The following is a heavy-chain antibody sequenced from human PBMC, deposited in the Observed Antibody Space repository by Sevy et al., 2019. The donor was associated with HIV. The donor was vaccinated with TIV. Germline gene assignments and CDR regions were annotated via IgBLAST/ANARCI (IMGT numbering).Heavy chain of an antibody. D-gene: IGHD3-3*01. V-gene: IGHV1-8*01. Sequence: ASVKVSCKASGYTFTSYDINWVQQATGQGLEWMGWMNPNSGNTGYAQKFQGRVTMTRNTSISTAYMELSSLRSEDTAVYYCARGDPYYDFWSGYFLHYWGQGTLVTVSS. CDR3: ARGDPYYDFWSGYFLHY. CDR1: GYTFTSYD. J-gene: IGHJ4*02. CDR2: MNPNSGNT.